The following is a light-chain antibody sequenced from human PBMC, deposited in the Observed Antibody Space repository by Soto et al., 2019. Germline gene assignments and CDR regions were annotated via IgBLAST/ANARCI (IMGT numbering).Light chain of an antibody. CDR3: SSYAASNSLV. Sequence: QSALTQPPSASGSPGQSVTISCTGTSSDVGGYNYVSWFQQHPGKAPKLMIYEVSKRPSGVPDRFSGSKSGNTASLTVSGLQAEHEADYFCSSYAASNSLVFGGGTKLTVL. V-gene: IGLV2-8*01. CDR1: SSDVGGYNY. CDR2: EVS. J-gene: IGLJ2*01.